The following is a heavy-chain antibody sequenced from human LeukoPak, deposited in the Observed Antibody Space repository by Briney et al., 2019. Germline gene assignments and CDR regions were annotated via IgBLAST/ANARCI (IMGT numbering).Heavy chain of an antibody. CDR2: MSYDGSNK. CDR3: AKSRFGAARHYFDY. V-gene: IGHV3-30*18. J-gene: IGHJ4*02. D-gene: IGHD6-6*01. CDR1: GFTFSSYG. Sequence: GGSLRLSCAASGFTFSSYGMHWVRQAPGKGLEWVAVMSYDGSNKYYADSVKGRFTISRDNSKNTLYLQMNSLRAEDTAVYYCAKSRFGAARHYFDYWGQGTLVTVSS.